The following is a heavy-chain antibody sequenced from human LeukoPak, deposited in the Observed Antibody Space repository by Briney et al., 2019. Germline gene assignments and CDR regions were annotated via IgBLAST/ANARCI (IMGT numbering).Heavy chain of an antibody. CDR1: GFTFSSYS. CDR2: ISSSSSTI. D-gene: IGHD3-22*01. Sequence: GGSLRLSCAASGFTFSSYSMNWVRQAPGKGLEWVSYISSSSSTIYYADSVKGRFTISRDNSKNTLYLQMNSLRAEDTAVYYCARAYNYYDSSGYYTASAFDIWGQGTMVTVSS. CDR3: ARAYNYYDSSGYYTASAFDI. V-gene: IGHV3-48*01. J-gene: IGHJ3*02.